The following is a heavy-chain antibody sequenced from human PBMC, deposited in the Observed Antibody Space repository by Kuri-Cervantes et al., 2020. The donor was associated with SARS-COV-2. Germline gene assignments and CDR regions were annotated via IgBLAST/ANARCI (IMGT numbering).Heavy chain of an antibody. CDR1: GFIFSDYY. V-gene: IGHV3-11*04. J-gene: IGHJ3*02. CDR3: ARAYYDFWSGYYRDAFDI. Sequence: GESLKISCTASGFIFSDYYMTWIRQAPGKGLEWVSNIGPSGTTKYYADSVKGRFTISRDNAKNSLYLQMNSLRAEDTAVYYCARAYYDFWSGYYRDAFDIWGQGTMVTVSS. CDR2: IGPSGTTK. D-gene: IGHD3-3*01.